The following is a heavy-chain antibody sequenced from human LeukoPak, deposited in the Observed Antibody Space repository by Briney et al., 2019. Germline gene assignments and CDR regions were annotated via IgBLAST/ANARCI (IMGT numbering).Heavy chain of an antibody. D-gene: IGHD1-26*01. Sequence: GGSLRLSCAASGFTFSSYGMHWVRQAPGKGREWVAVIPYDGSNKYYADSVKGRFTISRDNSKNTLYLQMNSLRAEDTAVYYCAREDSGSYRRMNHFDYWGQGTLVTVSS. J-gene: IGHJ4*02. CDR3: AREDSGSYRRMNHFDY. CDR2: IPYDGSNK. CDR1: GFTFSSYG. V-gene: IGHV3-30*03.